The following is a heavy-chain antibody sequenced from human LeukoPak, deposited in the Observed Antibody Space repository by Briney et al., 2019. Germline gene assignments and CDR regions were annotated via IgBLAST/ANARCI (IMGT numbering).Heavy chain of an antibody. Sequence: ASVKVSCKASGYTFTDDFIHWVRQAPGQGPEWMGRINPNSGGTFYEQKFQGRVTISSDTSISTAYLELSRMTSDDTAVYYCARADYNFWSETGAFDIWGQGTMVTVSS. D-gene: IGHD3-3*01. V-gene: IGHV1-2*06. J-gene: IGHJ3*02. CDR3: ARADYNFWSETGAFDI. CDR2: INPNSGGT. CDR1: GYTFTDDF.